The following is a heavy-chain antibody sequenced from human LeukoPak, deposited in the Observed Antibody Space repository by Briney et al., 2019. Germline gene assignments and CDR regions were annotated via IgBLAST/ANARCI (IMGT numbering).Heavy chain of an antibody. J-gene: IGHJ3*02. Sequence: GASVKVSCKASGYTFTSYGISWVRQAPGQGLEWMGWISAYNGNTNYAQKLQGRVTMTTDTSTSTAYMELRSLRSDDTAVYYCANGAKYNILTGFRASRDDAFDIWGQGTMVTVSS. D-gene: IGHD3-9*01. V-gene: IGHV1-18*01. CDR3: ANGAKYNILTGFRASRDDAFDI. CDR2: ISAYNGNT. CDR1: GYTFTSYG.